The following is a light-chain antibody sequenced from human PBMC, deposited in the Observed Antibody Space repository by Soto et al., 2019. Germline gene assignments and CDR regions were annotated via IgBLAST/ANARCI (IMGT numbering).Light chain of an antibody. CDR1: SSDVGGYHY. V-gene: IGLV2-8*01. CDR2: EVS. CDR3: SSYAGSDNLV. Sequence: QLVLTQPPSASGSPGQSVTISCTGTSSDVGGYHYVSWYQHHPGKAPKLMIYEVSKRPSGVPDRFSGSKSGNTASLTVSGLQDEDEADYYCSSYAGSDNLVFGGGTKLTVL. J-gene: IGLJ2*01.